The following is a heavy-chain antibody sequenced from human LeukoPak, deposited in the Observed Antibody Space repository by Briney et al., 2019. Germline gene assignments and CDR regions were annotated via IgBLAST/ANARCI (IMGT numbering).Heavy chain of an antibody. CDR3: AKRGVVIRVILVGFHKEAYYFDS. Sequence: GGSLRLSCAVSGITLSNYGMSWVRQAPGKGLEWVAGISDRGSRTNYADSVKGRFAISTDHPKNTLYLQMNSLRAEDTAVYFCAKRGVVIRVILVGFHKEAYYFDSWGQGALVTVSS. CDR1: GITLSNYG. D-gene: IGHD3-22*01. CDR2: ISDRGSRT. V-gene: IGHV3-23*01. J-gene: IGHJ4*02.